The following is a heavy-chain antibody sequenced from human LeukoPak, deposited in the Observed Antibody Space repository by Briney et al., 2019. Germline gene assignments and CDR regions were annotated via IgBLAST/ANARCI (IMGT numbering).Heavy chain of an antibody. CDR2: ISGSGGST. Sequence: PGGSLRLSCAASGFTFSSYAMSWVRQAPGKGLEWVSAISGSGGSTYYADSVKGRFTISRDNSKNTLYLQMNSLRAEDTAVYYCAKGQRLIPGPAADYWGQGTLVTVSS. V-gene: IGHV3-23*01. D-gene: IGHD2-21*01. J-gene: IGHJ4*02. CDR3: AKGQRLIPGPAADY. CDR1: GFTFSSYA.